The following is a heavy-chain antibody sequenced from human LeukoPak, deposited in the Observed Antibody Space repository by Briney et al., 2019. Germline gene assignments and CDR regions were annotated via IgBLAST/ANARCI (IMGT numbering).Heavy chain of an antibody. CDR2: INPSGGST. CDR1: GYTFTGYY. CDR3: ARVAWRAFGAFDI. J-gene: IGHJ3*02. V-gene: IGHV1-46*01. D-gene: IGHD3-16*01. Sequence: ASVKVSCKASGYTFTGYYMHWVRQAPGQGLEWMGIINPSGGSTSYAQKFQGRVTMTRDTSTSTVYMELSSLRSGDTAVYYCARVAWRAFGAFDIWGQGTMVTVSS.